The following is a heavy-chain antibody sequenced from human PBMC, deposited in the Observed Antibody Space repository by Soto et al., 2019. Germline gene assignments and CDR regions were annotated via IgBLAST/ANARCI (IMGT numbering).Heavy chain of an antibody. CDR1: GATISSYY. J-gene: IGHJ4*02. V-gene: IGHV4-59*01. CDR2: VSFRGST. CDR3: ARSREMYYYDSSGYYAH. D-gene: IGHD3-22*01. Sequence: SETLSLTFTFSGATISSYYWNWIRQPPGKGLEWIGYVSFRGSTSSNPSLKSRVTISVDTSKNQFSLRLSSVTAADTAVYYCARSREMYYYDSSGYYAHWGQGTRVT.